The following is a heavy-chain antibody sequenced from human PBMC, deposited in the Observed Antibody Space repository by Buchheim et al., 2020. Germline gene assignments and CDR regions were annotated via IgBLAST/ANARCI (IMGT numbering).Heavy chain of an antibody. D-gene: IGHD6-13*01. CDR1: GFSLSTRGMC. CDR2: IDWHDDK. Sequence: QVTLRESGPALVKPTQTLTLTCTFSGFSLSTRGMCVSWIRQPPGKALEWLARIDWHDDKYYSTSLKTRLPIPKHTPKNQVALTMTNMDPLDTATYYCARIQGAAAGTFIGWFDPWGQG. CDR3: ARIQGAAAGTFIGWFDP. J-gene: IGHJ5*02. V-gene: IGHV2-70*13.